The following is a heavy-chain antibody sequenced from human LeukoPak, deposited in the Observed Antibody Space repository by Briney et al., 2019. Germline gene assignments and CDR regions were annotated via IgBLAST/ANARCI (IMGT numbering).Heavy chain of an antibody. CDR3: ARVGYGDGTYQRFDP. CDR2: INPNSGGT. Sequence: ASVKVSCKASGYTFTGYYMHWVRQAPGQGLEWMGWINPNSGGTNYAQKFQGRVTMTRDTSISTAYMELSRLRSDDTAVYYCARVGYGDGTYQRFDPWGQGTLVTVSS. V-gene: IGHV1-2*02. CDR1: GYTFTGYY. D-gene: IGHD4-17*01. J-gene: IGHJ5*02.